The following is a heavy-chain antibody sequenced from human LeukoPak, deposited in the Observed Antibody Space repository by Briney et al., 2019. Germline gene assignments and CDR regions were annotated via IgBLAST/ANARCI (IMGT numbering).Heavy chain of an antibody. Sequence: PGGSLRLSCAASGFTFDDYGMSWVRQAPGKGLEWVSGINWNGGSTGYADSVKGRFTISRDNVKNSLYLQMNSLRAEDTAVYYCAELGITMIGGVWGKGTTVTISS. V-gene: IGHV3-20*04. CDR3: AELGITMIGGV. CDR1: GFTFDDYG. D-gene: IGHD3-10*02. J-gene: IGHJ6*04. CDR2: INWNGGST.